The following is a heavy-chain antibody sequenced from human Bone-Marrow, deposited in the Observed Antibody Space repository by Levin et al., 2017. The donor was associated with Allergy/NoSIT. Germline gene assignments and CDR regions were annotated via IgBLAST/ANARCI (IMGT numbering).Heavy chain of an antibody. CDR2: INPNSGGT. D-gene: IGHD6-19*01. CDR1: GYTFTGYY. J-gene: IGHJ3*02. V-gene: IGHV1-2*06. CDR3: ARDCRAGSSGWYSAFDI. Sequence: GGSLRLSCKASGYTFTGYYMHWVRQAPGQGLEWMGRINPNSGGTNYAQKFQGRVTMTRDTSISTAYMELSRLRSDDTAVYYCARDCRAGSSGWYSAFDIWGQGTMVTVSS.